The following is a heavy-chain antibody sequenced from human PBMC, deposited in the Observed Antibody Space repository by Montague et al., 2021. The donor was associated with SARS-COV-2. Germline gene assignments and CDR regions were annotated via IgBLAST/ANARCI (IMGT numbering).Heavy chain of an antibody. Sequence: SLRLSFAASGITFNRHGMHWVRQAPGKGLEWVAVIWYDGSKRFYSDSVRGRFTISRDDSKNTVYLPMNSLSVEATAVYYCASAYHEYGLDNWGQGTLVTVSS. CDR2: IWYDGSKR. CDR3: ASAYHEYGLDN. J-gene: IGHJ4*02. CDR1: GITFNRHG. V-gene: IGHV3-33*01. D-gene: IGHD4-17*01.